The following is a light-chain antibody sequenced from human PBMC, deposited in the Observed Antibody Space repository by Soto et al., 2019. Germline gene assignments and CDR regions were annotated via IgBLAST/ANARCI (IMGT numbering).Light chain of an antibody. CDR3: QAWDSSTHYV. CDR1: KLGDKY. J-gene: IGLJ1*01. Sequence: SYELTQTPSVSVSPGQTASITCSGDKLGDKYACWYQQKPRQSPVLVIYQDSKRPSGIPERFSGSNSGNTATLTISGTQAMDEADYYCQAWDSSTHYVFGTGTKLTVL. CDR2: QDS. V-gene: IGLV3-1*01.